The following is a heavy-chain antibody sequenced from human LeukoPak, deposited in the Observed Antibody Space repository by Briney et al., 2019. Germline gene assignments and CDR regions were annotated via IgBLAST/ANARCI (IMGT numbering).Heavy chain of an antibody. D-gene: IGHD3-22*01. V-gene: IGHV3-23*01. Sequence: PGGSLRLSCAASGFTFSSYAMSWVRQAPGKGLEWVSDICGSGGSTYYADSVKGRFTISRDNSKNTLYLQMNSLRAEDTAVYYCAKALDYYDSSGYSPWGQGTLVTVSS. CDR3: AKALDYYDSSGYSP. CDR2: ICGSGGST. CDR1: GFTFSSYA. J-gene: IGHJ5*02.